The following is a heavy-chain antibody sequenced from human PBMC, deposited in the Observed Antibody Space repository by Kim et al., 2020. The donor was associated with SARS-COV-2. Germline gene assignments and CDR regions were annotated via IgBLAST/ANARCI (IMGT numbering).Heavy chain of an antibody. D-gene: IGHD3-10*01. Sequence: GGSLRLSCAASGFTFDDYAMHWVRQAPGKGLEWVSLISGDGGSTYYADSVKGRFTITRDNSKNSLYLQMNSLRTEDTAWSYCAKDTTGPYGSGSYYNPFFDYWGQGTLVTVSS. CDR2: ISGDGGST. CDR3: AKDTTGPYGSGSYYNPFFDY. J-gene: IGHJ4*02. V-gene: IGHV3-43*02. CDR1: GFTFDDYA.